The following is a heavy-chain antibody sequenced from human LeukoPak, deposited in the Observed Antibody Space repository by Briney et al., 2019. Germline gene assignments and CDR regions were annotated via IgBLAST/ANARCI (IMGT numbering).Heavy chain of an antibody. V-gene: IGHV4-34*01. J-gene: IGHJ4*02. CDR1: VGSFSGFY. D-gene: IGHD4-11*01. CDR2: INHSGYN. Sequence: SETLSLTCAVSVGSFSGFYWSWIRQPPGKGLEWIGEINHSGYNNYHPSLKSRVAMSVYTSKKQFSLKLSSVTAADTAVYYCARGKGTVSYWGQGTLVSVSS. CDR3: ARGKGTVSY.